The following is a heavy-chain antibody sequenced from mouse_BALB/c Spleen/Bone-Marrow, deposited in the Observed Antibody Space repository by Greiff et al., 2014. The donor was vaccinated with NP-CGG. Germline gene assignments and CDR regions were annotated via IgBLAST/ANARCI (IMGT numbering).Heavy chain of an antibody. V-gene: IGHV14-3*02. CDR2: IDPANGNT. D-gene: IGHD1-1*01. Sequence: EVQLQQSGAELVKPGASVKLSCTASGFNIKDTYMHWVKQRPEQGLEWIGRIDPANGNTKYDPKFQGKATITADTSSNTAYLQLGTLTSENTAFFYCAAYYFGSVHFAYGGQGTLVTVSA. CDR3: AAYYFGSVHFAY. CDR1: GFNIKDTY. J-gene: IGHJ3*01.